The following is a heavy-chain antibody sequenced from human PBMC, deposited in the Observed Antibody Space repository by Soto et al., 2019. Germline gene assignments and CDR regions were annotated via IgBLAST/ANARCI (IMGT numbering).Heavy chain of an antibody. V-gene: IGHV1-69*01. Sequence: QVQLVQSGAEVKKPGSSVNISWKASGGTFSSYAISWVRQASGQGLEWMGGIIPISDTTNYAQKFQGRVTITADESTSTAYMEPSSLRSEDTAVYYCARSQGSRTSLEIYYYYYYGMDVWGQGTTVTVSS. CDR2: IIPISDTT. J-gene: IGHJ6*02. CDR1: GGTFSSYA. D-gene: IGHD2-2*01. CDR3: ARSQGSRTSLEIYYYYYYGMDV.